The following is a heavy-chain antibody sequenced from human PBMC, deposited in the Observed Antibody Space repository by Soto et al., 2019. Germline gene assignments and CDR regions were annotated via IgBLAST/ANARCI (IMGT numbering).Heavy chain of an antibody. CDR1: GGSISSGGYY. D-gene: IGHD2-2*01. CDR3: ARVERYQLLKRYYYYGMDV. V-gene: IGHV4-31*03. CDR2: IYYSGST. Sequence: SETLSLTCTVSGGSISSGGYYWSWIRQHPGKGLEWIGYIYYSGSTYYNPSLKSRVTISVDTSKNQFSPKLSSVTAADTAVYYRARVERYQLLKRYYYYGMDVWGQGTTVTVSS. J-gene: IGHJ6*02.